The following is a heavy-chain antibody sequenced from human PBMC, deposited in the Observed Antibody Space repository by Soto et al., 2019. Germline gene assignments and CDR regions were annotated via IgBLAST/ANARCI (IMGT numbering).Heavy chain of an antibody. CDR2: IYYSAST. CDR3: ARDSRTPSGGMDV. CDR1: GGFINSGDYH. Sequence: PSETLSLTCTVSGGFINSGDYHWTWIRQFPGKGLEWIGGIYYSASTYYNPALVSRITISLDTSKNQFPLKLTSVTAADTAVYYCARDSRTPSGGMDVWGQGTTVTVSS. V-gene: IGHV4-30-4*01. J-gene: IGHJ6*02.